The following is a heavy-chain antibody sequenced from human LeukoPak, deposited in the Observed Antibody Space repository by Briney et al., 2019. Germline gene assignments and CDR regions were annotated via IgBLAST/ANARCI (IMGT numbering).Heavy chain of an antibody. CDR2: INHSGST. CDR1: GGSFSGYY. CDR3: ARVAAGIAVAGDYYYYYGMDV. V-gene: IGHV4-34*01. J-gene: IGHJ6*02. Sequence: SETLSLTCAVYGGSFSGYYWSWIRQPPGKGLEWIGEINHSGSTNYNPSLKSRVTISVDTSKNQFSLKLSSVTAADTAVYYCARVAAGIAVAGDYYYYYGMDVWGQGTTVTVSS. D-gene: IGHD6-19*01.